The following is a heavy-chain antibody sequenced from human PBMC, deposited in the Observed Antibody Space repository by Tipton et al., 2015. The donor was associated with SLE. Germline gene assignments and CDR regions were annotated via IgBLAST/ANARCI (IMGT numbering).Heavy chain of an antibody. J-gene: IGHJ4*02. D-gene: IGHD2/OR15-2a*01. CDR1: GASTSSATYF. V-gene: IGHV4-39*07. CDR3: VRLPEYYFDA. CDR2: VYYTGDT. Sequence: TLSLTCAVSGASTSSATYFWGWIRQPPGQGLEWIGPVYYTGDTYYNPSLQSRVTISLDTSKNQISLNMRSMAAADTAVYYCVRLPEYYFDAWGPGTLVTLSS.